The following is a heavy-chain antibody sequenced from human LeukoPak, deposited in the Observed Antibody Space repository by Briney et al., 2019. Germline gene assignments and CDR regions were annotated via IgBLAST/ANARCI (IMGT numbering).Heavy chain of an antibody. V-gene: IGHV4-59*08. D-gene: IGHD3-22*01. CDR1: GGSISGFY. CDR3: ARHYYGSPGYFYFDY. J-gene: IGHJ4*02. CDR2: IHYSGST. Sequence: SETLSLTCTVSGGSISGFYWSWIRQPPGKGLDYIGYIHYSGSTNYNPSLQSRLTISVDTSKNQFSLRLSSVTAADTAVYYCARHYYGSPGYFYFDYWGPGTLVTVSS.